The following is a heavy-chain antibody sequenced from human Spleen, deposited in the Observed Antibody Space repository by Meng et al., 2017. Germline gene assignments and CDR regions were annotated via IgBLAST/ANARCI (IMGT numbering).Heavy chain of an antibody. V-gene: IGHV4-34*01. Sequence: QAQLQRGGAGLLNAAETLSPTCGVRCWSFSDHYWNWIRQPPGKGLEWIGEINHSGSTNYNPSLESRATISVDTSQNNLSLKLSSVTAADSAVYYCARGPTTMAHDFDYWGQGTLVTVSS. CDR3: ARGPTTMAHDFDY. CDR1: CWSFSDHY. CDR2: INHSGST. J-gene: IGHJ4*02. D-gene: IGHD4-11*01.